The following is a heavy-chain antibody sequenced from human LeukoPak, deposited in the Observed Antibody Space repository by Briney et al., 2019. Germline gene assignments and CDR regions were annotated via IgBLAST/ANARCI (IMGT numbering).Heavy chain of an antibody. V-gene: IGHV3-21*01. D-gene: IGHD6-19*01. CDR2: ISSSGSYI. J-gene: IGHJ4*02. CDR3: ARDQGIAVAGREDY. Sequence: PGGSLRLSCAASGFTFSTYSMNWVRQAPGKGLEWVSSISSSGSYIYYADSVKGRFTISRDNAKNSLYLQMNSLRAEDTAVYYCARDQGIAVAGREDYWGQGTLVTVSS. CDR1: GFTFSTYS.